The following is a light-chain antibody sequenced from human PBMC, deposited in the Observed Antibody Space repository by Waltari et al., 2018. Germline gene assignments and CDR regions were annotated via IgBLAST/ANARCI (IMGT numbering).Light chain of an antibody. CDR3: NSRDSSAKGV. J-gene: IGLJ3*02. Sequence: SSELTQGPALSVALGTAIQITFQRNRLRKNYGTWYQQKPGQAPILVIYGKNNRPSGIPDRFSGSSSGNTASLTITGAQAEDEADYYCNSRDSSAKGVFGGGTKLTVL. CDR2: GKN. CDR1: RLRKNY. V-gene: IGLV3-19*01.